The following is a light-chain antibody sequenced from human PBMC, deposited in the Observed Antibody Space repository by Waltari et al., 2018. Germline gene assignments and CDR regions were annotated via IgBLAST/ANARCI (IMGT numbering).Light chain of an antibody. Sequence: EIVLTQSPGTLSLSPGERATLSCRASQSVSSSYLAWYQQNPGQAPRLLIYGASSRATGIPDRFSGSGSGTDFTLTISRLEPEDFAVYYCQQYGRSWNTFGQGIKLEIK. CDR1: QSVSSSY. CDR3: QQYGRSWNT. J-gene: IGKJ2*01. V-gene: IGKV3-20*01. CDR2: GAS.